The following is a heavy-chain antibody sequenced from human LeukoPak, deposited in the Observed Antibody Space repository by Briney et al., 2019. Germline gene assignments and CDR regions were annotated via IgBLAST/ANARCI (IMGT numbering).Heavy chain of an antibody. V-gene: IGHV4-30-4*01. J-gene: IGHJ4*02. CDR2: IYYSGST. CDR1: GGSISSGDYS. CDR3: ARAMDYYGSGSSTFDY. D-gene: IGHD3-10*01. Sequence: PSQTLSLTCTVSGGSISSGDYSWSWIRQPPGKGLEWIGYIYYSGSTYYNPSLKSRVTISVDTSKNQFSLKLSSVTAADTAVYYCARAMDYYGSGSSTFDYWGQGTLVTVSS.